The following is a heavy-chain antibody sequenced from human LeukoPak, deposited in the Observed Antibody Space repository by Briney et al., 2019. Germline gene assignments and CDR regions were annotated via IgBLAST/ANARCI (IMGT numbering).Heavy chain of an antibody. Sequence: PSETLPLTCTVSGGSISSSSYYWGWIRQPPGKGLEWIGSIYYSGSTYYNPSLKSRVTISVDTSKNQFSLKLSSVTAADTAVYYCARDLVSRWGQGTLVTVSS. J-gene: IGHJ4*02. V-gene: IGHV4-39*07. CDR2: IYYSGST. CDR3: ARDLVSR. CDR1: GGSISSSSYY.